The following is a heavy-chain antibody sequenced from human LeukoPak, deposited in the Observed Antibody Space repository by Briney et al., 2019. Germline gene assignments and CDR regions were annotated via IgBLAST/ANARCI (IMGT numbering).Heavy chain of an antibody. CDR3: TTESDSSGYYYYYDYGMDV. J-gene: IGHJ6*02. Sequence: TGGSLRLSCAASGFTFSNAWMSWVRQAPGKGLEWVGRIKSKTDGGTTDYAAPVKGRFTISRDDSKNTLYLQMNSLKTEDTAVYYCTTESDSSGYYYYYDYGMDVWGQGTTVTVSS. CDR2: IKSKTDGGTT. V-gene: IGHV3-15*01. D-gene: IGHD3-22*01. CDR1: GFTFSNAW.